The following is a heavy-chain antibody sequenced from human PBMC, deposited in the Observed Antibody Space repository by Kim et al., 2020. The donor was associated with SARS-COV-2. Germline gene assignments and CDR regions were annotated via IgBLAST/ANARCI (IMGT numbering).Heavy chain of an antibody. D-gene: IGHD4-17*01. J-gene: IGHJ6*02. V-gene: IGHV1-18*01. CDR2: ISAYNGNT. CDR1: GYTFTSYG. Sequence: ASVKVSCKASGYTFTSYGISWVRQAPGQGLEWMGWISAYNGNTNYAQKLQGRVTMTTDTSTSTAYMELRSLRSDDTAVYYCAREWGPTVTTGYYYYGMDVWGQGTTVTVSS. CDR3: AREWGPTVTTGYYYYGMDV.